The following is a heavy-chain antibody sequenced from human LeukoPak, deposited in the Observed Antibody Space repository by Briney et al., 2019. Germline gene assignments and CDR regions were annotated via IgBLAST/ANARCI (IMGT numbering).Heavy chain of an antibody. CDR1: GYTFTNYY. J-gene: IGHJ4*02. D-gene: IGHD5-12*01. Sequence: ASVKVSCKASGYTFTNYYIHWVRQAPGQGLEWVGLINPNGGNTGYAQRFQGRVTVTTDTSTSTVFMELNSLQSEDTAVYYCARGIDSGYDPFDYWGQGTLVTVSS. V-gene: IGHV1-46*01. CDR2: INPNGGNT. CDR3: ARGIDSGYDPFDY.